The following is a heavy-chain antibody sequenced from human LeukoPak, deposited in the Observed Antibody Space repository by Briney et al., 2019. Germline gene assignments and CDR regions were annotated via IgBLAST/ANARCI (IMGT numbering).Heavy chain of an antibody. V-gene: IGHV3-7*03. J-gene: IGHJ4*02. CDR1: GFALRSTW. CDR2: IKQDGSEK. CDR3: ASGLELDY. Sequence: GGSLRLSCAASGFALRSTWMHWVRQAPGKGLVWVANIKQDGSEKNYVDSVKGRFTISRDNAKNSLYLQMNSLRAEDTAVYYCASGLELDYWGQGTLVTVSS.